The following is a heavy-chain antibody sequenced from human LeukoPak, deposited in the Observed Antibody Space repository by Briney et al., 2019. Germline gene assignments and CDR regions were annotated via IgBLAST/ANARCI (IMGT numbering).Heavy chain of an antibody. V-gene: IGHV3-23*01. Sequence: GGSLRLSCAASGFTFSSYAMSWVRQAPGKGLEWVSAISGSGGSTYYADSVKGRFTISRDNSKSTLYLQMNSLRAEDTAVYHCAKKSGDHFHFDFWGQGTLVTVSS. CDR1: GFTFSSYA. CDR2: ISGSGGST. CDR3: AKKSGDHFHFDF. D-gene: IGHD2-21*01. J-gene: IGHJ4*02.